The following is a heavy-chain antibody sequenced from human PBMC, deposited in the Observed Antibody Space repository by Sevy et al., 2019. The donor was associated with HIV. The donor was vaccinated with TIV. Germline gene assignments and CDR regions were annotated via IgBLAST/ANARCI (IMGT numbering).Heavy chain of an antibody. J-gene: IGHJ4*02. CDR1: GFTFSNAW. Sequence: GGSLRLSCAASGFTFSNAWMSWVRQAPGKGLEWVGRIKSKTDGVTTDYAAPVKGRFTMSRDDSKNTLYLQMNSLKTEDTALYYCTTGPAPFDYWGQGTLVTVSS. CDR2: IKSKTDGVTT. V-gene: IGHV3-15*01. CDR3: TTGPAPFDY.